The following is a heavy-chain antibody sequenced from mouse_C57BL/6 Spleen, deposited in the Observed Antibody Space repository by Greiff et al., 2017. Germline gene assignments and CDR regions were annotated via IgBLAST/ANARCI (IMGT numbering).Heavy chain of an antibody. Sequence: EVQLVESGGGLVKPGGSLKLSCAASGFTFSSYTMSWVRQTPEKRLEWVATISGGGGNTYYPDSVKGRFTISRDNAKNTLYLHMSSLRSEDTALYYCARHADYYGSSYDWYFDVWGTGTTVTVSS. CDR2: ISGGGGNT. V-gene: IGHV5-9*01. CDR1: GFTFSSYT. J-gene: IGHJ1*03. CDR3: ARHADYYGSSYDWYFDV. D-gene: IGHD1-1*01.